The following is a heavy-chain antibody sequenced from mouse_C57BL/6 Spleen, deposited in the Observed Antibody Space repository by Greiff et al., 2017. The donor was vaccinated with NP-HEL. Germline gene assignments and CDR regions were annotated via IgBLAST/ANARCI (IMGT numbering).Heavy chain of an antibody. D-gene: IGHD2-4*01. CDR2: IDPSDSYT. V-gene: IGHV1-69*01. Sequence: VQLQQPGAELVMPGASVKLSCKASGYTFTSYWMHWVKQRPGQGLEWIGEIDPSDSYTNYNQKFKGKSTLTVDKSSSTAYMQLSSLTSEDSAVDYGARGEGLRRGYYAMDYWGQGTSVTVSS. CDR3: ARGEGLRRGYYAMDY. J-gene: IGHJ4*01. CDR1: GYTFTSYW.